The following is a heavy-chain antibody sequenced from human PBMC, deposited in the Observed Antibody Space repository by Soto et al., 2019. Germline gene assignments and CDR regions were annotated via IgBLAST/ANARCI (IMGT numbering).Heavy chain of an antibody. V-gene: IGHV4-39*01. CDR2: IYYSGST. Sequence: ETLSLTCTVSGGSISSSSYYWGWIRQPPGKGLEWIGSIYYSGSTYYNPSLKSRVTISVDTSKNQFSLKLSSVTAADTAVYYCARRGYYGSGSYRLGSYYYYGMDVWGQGTTVTVSS. CDR1: GGSISSSSYY. CDR3: ARRGYYGSGSYRLGSYYYYGMDV. J-gene: IGHJ6*02. D-gene: IGHD3-10*01.